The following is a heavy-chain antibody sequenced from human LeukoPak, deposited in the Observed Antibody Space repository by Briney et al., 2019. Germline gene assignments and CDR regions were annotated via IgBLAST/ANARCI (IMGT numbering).Heavy chain of an antibody. CDR1: GYIFTTYT. CDR3: ARDRDFLSGNYRRDFDY. D-gene: IGHD3-3*01. Sequence: ASVKVSCKASGYIFTTYTINWVRQAPGQGLEWIGWINTNTGNPTYAQGFAGRFVFSLDTSVTTAYLQINSLKAEDTAVYYCARDRDFLSGNYRRDFDYWGQGTLVTVSP. J-gene: IGHJ4*02. CDR2: INTNTGNP. V-gene: IGHV7-4-1*02.